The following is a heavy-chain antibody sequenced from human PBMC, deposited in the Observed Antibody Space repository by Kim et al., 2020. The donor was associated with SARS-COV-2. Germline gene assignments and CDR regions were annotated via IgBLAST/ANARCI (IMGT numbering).Heavy chain of an antibody. D-gene: IGHD6-19*01. CDR2: IGSSSRNK. CDR3: ARATVAGYDY. CDR1: EFTFSNFG. V-gene: IGHV3-48*02. J-gene: IGHJ4*02. Sequence: GGSLRLSCVASEFTFSNFGMNWVRLAPGKRLEWVSYIGSSSRNKYHADSVNGRFTISRNNAKSSLHLQMNSLRDEHTAVYYCARATVAGYDYWGQGTLVTVSS.